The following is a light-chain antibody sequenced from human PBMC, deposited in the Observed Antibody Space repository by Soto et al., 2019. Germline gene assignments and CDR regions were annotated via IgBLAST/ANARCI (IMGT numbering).Light chain of an antibody. J-gene: IGKJ2*01. Sequence: EIVMTQSPATLSVSPGERATLSCRASQSVSSNLAWYQQKPGQAPRLLIYGASTRATGIPARFSGSGSGTEFTLTISSLQSEDSAVYYCQQYNNWPPYTFGQGIKLEIK. CDR1: QSVSSN. CDR3: QQYNNWPPYT. CDR2: GAS. V-gene: IGKV3-15*01.